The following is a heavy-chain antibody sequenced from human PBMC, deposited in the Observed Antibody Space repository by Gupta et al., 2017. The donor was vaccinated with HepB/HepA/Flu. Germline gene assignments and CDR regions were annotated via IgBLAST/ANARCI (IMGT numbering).Heavy chain of an antibody. Sequence: QVHLVASGGGVVQPGRSLRLSCAASGFTFSNYGMHWVRQAPGKGLDWVAVVASHGGVTYYADSVKGRFTISRDNSEKAVFLQMNSLRVEDTAVYYCAKEMSTVDPARYYFDFWGQGTLVTVSS. J-gene: IGHJ4*02. V-gene: IGHV3-30*18. CDR1: GFTFSNYG. CDR3: AKEMSTVDPARYYFDF. D-gene: IGHD2-2*01. CDR2: VASHGGVT.